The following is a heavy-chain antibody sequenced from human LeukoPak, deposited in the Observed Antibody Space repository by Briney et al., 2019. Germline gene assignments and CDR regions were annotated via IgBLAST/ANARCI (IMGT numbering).Heavy chain of an antibody. V-gene: IGHV3-21*01. CDR3: ARSDILTGYSEPFDY. J-gene: IGHJ4*02. CDR2: ISSSSSYI. Sequence: PRGSLRLSCAASGFTFSSYSMNWVRQAPGKGLEWVSSISSSSSYIYYADSVKGRFTISRDNAKNSLYLQMNSLRAEDTAVYYCARSDILTGYSEPFDYWGQGTLVTVSS. D-gene: IGHD3-9*01. CDR1: GFTFSSYS.